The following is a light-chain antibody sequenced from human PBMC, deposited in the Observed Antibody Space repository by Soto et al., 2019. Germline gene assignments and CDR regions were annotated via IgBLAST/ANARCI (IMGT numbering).Light chain of an antibody. CDR1: QNVVRNF. CDR3: QQYGTSGT. Sequence: IVLTRSRRILPLSPGERATLSCRASQNVVRNFLAWYQQKPGHAPRLLIYGPSSRATGIPDRLSGSGSGTDFTLTISRLAPEDSAVYHCQQYGTSGTFGQGTKVDIK. J-gene: IGKJ1*01. V-gene: IGKV3-20*01. CDR2: GPS.